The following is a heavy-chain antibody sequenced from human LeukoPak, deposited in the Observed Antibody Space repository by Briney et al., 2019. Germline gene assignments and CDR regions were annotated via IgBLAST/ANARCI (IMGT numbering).Heavy chain of an antibody. CDR3: ARSGGLVIDY. Sequence: SETLSLXCTVSGGSISSGSYYWSWIRQPAEKGLEWIGRIYTSGITNYNPSLKSRVTISVDTSKNQFSLKLSSVTAADTAVYYCARSGGLVIDYWGQGTLVTVSS. CDR1: GGSISSGSYY. D-gene: IGHD3/OR15-3a*01. J-gene: IGHJ4*02. CDR2: IYTSGIT. V-gene: IGHV4-61*02.